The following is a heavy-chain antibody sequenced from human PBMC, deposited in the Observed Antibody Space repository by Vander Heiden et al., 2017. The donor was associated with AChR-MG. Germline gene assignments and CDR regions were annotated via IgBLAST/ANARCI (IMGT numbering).Heavy chain of an antibody. CDR1: GLTFGSYE. D-gene: IGHD6-13*01. CDR2: LGSSVSTI. CDR3: VRDRTGQQDEMDV. V-gene: IGHV3-48*03. Sequence: EVQLRESGGGLVQPGGSLRLCCAASGLTFGSYESSWCRHAPGKGLGWVSYLGSSVSTICYAAAVKGRFTSSRDNAKNSLYLQMNSIRAEDTAVYYCVRDRTGQQDEMDVWGKGATVTVSS. J-gene: IGHJ6*04.